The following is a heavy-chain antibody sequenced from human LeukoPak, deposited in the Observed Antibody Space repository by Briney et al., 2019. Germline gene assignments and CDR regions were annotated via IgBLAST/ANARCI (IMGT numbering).Heavy chain of an antibody. CDR3: AREGGFFRPLDY. CDR1: GGSVTSTNW. J-gene: IGHJ4*02. CDR2: VHLDGRT. D-gene: IGHD3-3*01. Sequence: PSETLSLTCGVSGGSVTSTNWWTWVRQPPGKGLEWIGEVHLDGRTNYNPSLKSRLTISVDLSENHISLELTSVTAADTAVYYCAREGGFFRPLDYSGQGTLVTVSS. V-gene: IGHV4-4*02.